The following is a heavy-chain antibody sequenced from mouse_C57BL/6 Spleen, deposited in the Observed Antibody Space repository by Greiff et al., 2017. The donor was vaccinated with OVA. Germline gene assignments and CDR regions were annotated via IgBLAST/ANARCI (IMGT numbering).Heavy chain of an antibody. Sequence: QVQLQQPGAELVMPGASVKLSCKASGYTFTSYWMHWVKQRPGQGLEWIGEIDPSDSYTNYNQKFKGKSTLTVDKSSSTAYMQLSSLTSEDSAVYYCARGGIYYDYDEGFAYWGQGTLVTVSA. V-gene: IGHV1-69*01. CDR1: GYTFTSYW. CDR2: IDPSDSYT. CDR3: ARGGIYYDYDEGFAY. J-gene: IGHJ3*01. D-gene: IGHD2-4*01.